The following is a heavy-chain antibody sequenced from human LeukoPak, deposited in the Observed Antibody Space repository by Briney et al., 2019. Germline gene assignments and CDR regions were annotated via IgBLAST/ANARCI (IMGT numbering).Heavy chain of an antibody. D-gene: IGHD2/OR15-2a*01. Sequence: GGSLRLSCAASRFTFSSYSMNWVRQAPGKGLEWVSSISSSSDYIYYADSVKGRFTISRDNARNSLYLQMNSLRVEDTAVYYCARGTEYGWLDPWGQGTQVTVSS. V-gene: IGHV3-21*01. CDR2: ISSSSDYI. CDR3: ARGTEYGWLDP. CDR1: RFTFSSYS. J-gene: IGHJ5*02.